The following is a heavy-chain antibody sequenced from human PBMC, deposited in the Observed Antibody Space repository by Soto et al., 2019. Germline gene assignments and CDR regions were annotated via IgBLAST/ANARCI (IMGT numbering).Heavy chain of an antibody. D-gene: IGHD6-19*01. CDR1: GDSVSSPYY. Sequence: QVQLQESGPGLVKPSGTLSLTCAVSGDSVSSPYYWCWVRQPPGKGLGWIGEVFHPGTTSYNPSLRSRVTISMDKSNNQFSLDLSYVTAADTAVYYCARSAGWYAVHSWGPGTLVIVSS. J-gene: IGHJ4*02. V-gene: IGHV4-4*02. CDR3: ARSAGWYAVHS. CDR2: VFHPGTT.